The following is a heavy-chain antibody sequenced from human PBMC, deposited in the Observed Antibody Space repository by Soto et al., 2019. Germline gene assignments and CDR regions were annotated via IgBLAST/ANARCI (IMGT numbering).Heavy chain of an antibody. CDR2: VSESGGTT. CDR3: AKVGLAGGYNWFDP. J-gene: IGHJ5*02. Sequence: EVQLLESGGGLVQPGGSLRLSCAASGFTFSSYALSWVRQAPGKGLEWVSAVSESGGTTYYADSVKGRFTISRDNSKNTLYLQMNRLRAEDTAVYRCAKVGLAGGYNWFDPWGQGTLVTVSS. V-gene: IGHV3-23*01. CDR1: GFTFSSYA. D-gene: IGHD6-13*01.